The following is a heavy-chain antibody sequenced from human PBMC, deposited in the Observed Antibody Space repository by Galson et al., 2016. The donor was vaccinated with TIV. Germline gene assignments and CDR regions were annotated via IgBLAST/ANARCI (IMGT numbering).Heavy chain of an antibody. CDR3: AVDADGAYYYDSGDYY. Sequence: SLRRFCAASGFTFSNYALSWVRQAPGMGLEWVSSISGSGVTTFYADSLKGRFTISRDNSKNTLSLQMNSLRAEDTAVYYCAVDADGAYYYDSGDYYWGQGTLVTVSS. D-gene: IGHD3-22*01. V-gene: IGHV3-23*01. CDR1: GFTFSNYA. CDR2: ISGSGVTT. J-gene: IGHJ4*02.